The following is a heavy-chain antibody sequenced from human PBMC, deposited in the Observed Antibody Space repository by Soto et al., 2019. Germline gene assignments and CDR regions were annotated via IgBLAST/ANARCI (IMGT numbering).Heavy chain of an antibody. V-gene: IGHV4-31*03. CDR2: IYYSGNT. CDR1: GDSINNGGYY. CDR3: ARRKYDFWSGYYNGLDV. Sequence: SETLSLTCTVSGDSINNGGYYWSWIRQHPGKGLEWIGYIYYSGNTYYNPSLKSRITISVDTSKNQFSLKLSSVTAADTAVYYCARRKYDFWSGYYNGLDVWVKGTTVTVSS. D-gene: IGHD3-3*01. J-gene: IGHJ6*04.